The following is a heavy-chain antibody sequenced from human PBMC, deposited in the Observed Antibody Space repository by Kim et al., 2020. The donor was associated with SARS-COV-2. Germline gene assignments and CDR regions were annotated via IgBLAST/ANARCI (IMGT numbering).Heavy chain of an antibody. Sequence: GGSLRLSCAASGFTVSSNYMNWVRQAPGKGLEWVSLIYSGGSTYYADSVKGRFTISRDNSKNTLYLQMNSLRAEDTAVYYCARGKQQVVRGLYYYYGMDVWGQGTTVTISS. J-gene: IGHJ6*02. CDR3: ARGKQQVVRGLYYYYGMDV. D-gene: IGHD6-13*01. V-gene: IGHV3-53*01. CDR2: IYSGGST. CDR1: GFTVSSNY.